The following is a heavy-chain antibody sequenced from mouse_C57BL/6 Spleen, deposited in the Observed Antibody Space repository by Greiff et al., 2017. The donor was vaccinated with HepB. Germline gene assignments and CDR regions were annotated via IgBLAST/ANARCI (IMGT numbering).Heavy chain of an antibody. CDR1: GYTFTSYW. CDR2: IYPGSGST. D-gene: IGHD2-4*01. J-gene: IGHJ3*01. Sequence: QVQLQQPGAELVKPGASVKMSCKASGYTFTSYWITWVKQRPGQGLEWIGDIYPGSGSTNYNEKFKSKATLTVDTSSSTAYMQLSSLTSEDSAVYYCARSVGLRRRDWFAYWGQGTLVTVSA. CDR3: ARSVGLRRRDWFAY. V-gene: IGHV1-55*01.